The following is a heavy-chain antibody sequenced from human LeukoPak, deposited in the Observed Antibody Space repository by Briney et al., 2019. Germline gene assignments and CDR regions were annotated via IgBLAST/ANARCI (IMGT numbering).Heavy chain of an antibody. CDR1: GYSISSPYY. V-gene: IGHV4-38-2*02. Sequence: NPSETLSLTCTVSGYSISSPYYWGWIRPPPGKGLEWIGSIYHSGSTYYNPSLKSRVTISVDTSKNQFSLKVTSVTAADTALYYCARERIERYTYASSDFDYWGRGTLVTVSS. CDR3: ARERIERYTYASSDFDY. D-gene: IGHD5-18*01. CDR2: IYHSGST. J-gene: IGHJ4*02.